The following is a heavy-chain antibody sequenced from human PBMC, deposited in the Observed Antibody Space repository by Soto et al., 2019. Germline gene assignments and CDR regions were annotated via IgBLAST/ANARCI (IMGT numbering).Heavy chain of an antibody. J-gene: IGHJ4*02. V-gene: IGHV3-30*03. CDR2: ISGDGNDE. CDR3: VHGASTALQPLDS. D-gene: IGHD1-26*01. Sequence: QVQLVESGGGVVQPGRSLRLSCAASGFIFRNFGMHWVRRAPGKGLEWVATISGDGNDEYYPDSMKGRFTISRDTFTNTLYLQLNCLRPEETAVYHCVHGASTALQPLDSLGQGVLVTVSS. CDR1: GFIFRNFG.